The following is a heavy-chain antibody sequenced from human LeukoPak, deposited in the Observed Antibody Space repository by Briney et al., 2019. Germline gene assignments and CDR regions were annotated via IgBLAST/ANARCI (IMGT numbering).Heavy chain of an antibody. Sequence: GGSLRLSCAASGFTFSSYWMNWVRQAPGKGLEWVGRIKSKTDGGTTDYAAPVKGRFTISRDGSKNTLYLQMNSLKTEDTAVYYCTTLSVVTASPDDYWGQGTLVTVSS. CDR3: TTLSVVTASPDDY. V-gene: IGHV3-15*07. CDR2: IKSKTDGGTT. J-gene: IGHJ4*02. D-gene: IGHD2-21*02. CDR1: GFTFSSYW.